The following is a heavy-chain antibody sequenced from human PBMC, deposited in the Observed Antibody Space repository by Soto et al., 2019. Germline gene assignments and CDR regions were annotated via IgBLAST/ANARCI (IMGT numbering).Heavy chain of an antibody. CDR3: VLEWPLIC. Sequence: PGESLKISCKGSGYSFTSYWIGWVRQMPGKGLEWMGIIYPDDSDTTYSPSFQGQVTISADKSISTAYMELRSLRSDDTAVYYCVLEWPLICWGQGTLVTVSS. D-gene: IGHD3-3*01. CDR2: IYPDDSDT. V-gene: IGHV5-51*01. J-gene: IGHJ4*02. CDR1: GYSFTSYW.